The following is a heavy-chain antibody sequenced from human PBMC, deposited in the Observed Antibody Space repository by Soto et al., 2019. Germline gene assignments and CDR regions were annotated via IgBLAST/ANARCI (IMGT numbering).Heavy chain of an antibody. V-gene: IGHV3-30*18. J-gene: IGHJ4*02. CDR2: ISYDGSNK. CDR3: AKDVTVDIVNTPGY. Sequence: GGSLRLSCVASGFTFSSYAIHWVRQAPGKGLEWVAVISYDGSNKFYADSVKGRFTISRDNSKNTLYLHMNSLNTEDTAVNYCAKDVTVDIVNTPGYWGQGTLVTVSS. D-gene: IGHD5-12*01. CDR1: GFTFSSYA.